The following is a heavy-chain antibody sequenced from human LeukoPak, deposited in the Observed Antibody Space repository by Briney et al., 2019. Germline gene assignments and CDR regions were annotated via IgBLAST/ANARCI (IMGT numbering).Heavy chain of an antibody. J-gene: IGHJ4*02. CDR2: MNPNSGNT. D-gene: IGHD6-13*01. CDR3: ARELAGQQQLVHAYDY. Sequence: EASVKVSCKASGYTFTSYDINWVRQATGQGLEWMGWMNPNSGNTGYAQKFQGRVTMTRNTSISTAYMELSSLRSEDTAVYYCARELAGQQQLVHAYDYWGQGTLVTVSS. V-gene: IGHV1-8*01. CDR1: GYTFTSYD.